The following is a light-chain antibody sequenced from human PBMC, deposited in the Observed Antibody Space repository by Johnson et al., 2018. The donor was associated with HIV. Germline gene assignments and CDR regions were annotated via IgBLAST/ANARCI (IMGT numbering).Light chain of an antibody. V-gene: IGLV1-51*01. CDR3: GTWDSSLNTGYV. J-gene: IGLJ1*01. CDR2: DNN. Sequence: QPVLTQPPSVSAAPGQKVSISCSGSSSNIGNNYVSWYRQLPGTAPKVLIYDNNKRPSGIPDRFSGSKSGTSATLGITGLQTGDEADYYCGTWDSSLNTGYVFGTGTKVTVL. CDR1: SSNIGNNY.